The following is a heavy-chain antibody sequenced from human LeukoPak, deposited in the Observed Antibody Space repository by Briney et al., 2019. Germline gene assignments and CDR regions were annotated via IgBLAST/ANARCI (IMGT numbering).Heavy chain of an antibody. CDR3: ARASEGHIVGATTEGDY. CDR1: GGTLSSYA. J-gene: IGHJ4*02. D-gene: IGHD1-26*01. CDR2: IIPIFGTA. Sequence: SVEVSCKASGGTLSSYAISWVRQAPGQGLEWMGGIIPIFGTANYAQKFQGRVTITADESTSTAYMELSSLRSEDTAVYYCARASEGHIVGATTEGDYWGQGTLVTVSS. V-gene: IGHV1-69*13.